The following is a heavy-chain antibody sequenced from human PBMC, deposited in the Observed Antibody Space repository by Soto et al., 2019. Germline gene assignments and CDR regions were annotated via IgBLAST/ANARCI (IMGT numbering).Heavy chain of an antibody. CDR1: GYTFTIYD. CDR3: ARAPAAKIIAGAGQYYMDV. J-gene: IGHJ6*03. CDR2: MNPNSGNT. D-gene: IGHD6-19*01. Sequence: ASVKVSCKASGYTFTIYDINWVRQATGQGLEWMGWMNPNSGNTGYAQKFQGRVTMTRNTSISTAYMERSSLRSEDTAVYYCARAPAAKIIAGAGQYYMDVWGKGTTVTVSS. V-gene: IGHV1-8*01.